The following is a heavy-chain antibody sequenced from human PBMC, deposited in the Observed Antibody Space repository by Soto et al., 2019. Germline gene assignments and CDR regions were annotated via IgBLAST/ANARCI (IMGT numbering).Heavy chain of an antibody. Sequence: EVHLVASGGGLVQPGGSLRLSCVASGFTFDYYWMHWVRQAPGEGLMWVSRLQTDGSHPDYAASVKGRLTIARDTAKNTLYLQMNNLRVEDSAVYYCARGGDPDYWGQGTLVTVSS. CDR2: LQTDGSHP. D-gene: IGHD2-21*02. CDR1: GFTFDYYW. V-gene: IGHV3-74*01. J-gene: IGHJ4*02. CDR3: ARGGDPDY.